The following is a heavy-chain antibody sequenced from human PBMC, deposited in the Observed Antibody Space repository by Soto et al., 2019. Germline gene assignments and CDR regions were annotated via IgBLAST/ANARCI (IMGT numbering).Heavy chain of an antibody. CDR2: FDPEDGET. J-gene: IGHJ4*02. V-gene: IGHV1-24*01. D-gene: IGHD5-18*01. Sequence: ASVKVSCKVSGYTLTELSMHWVRQAPGKGLEWMGGFDPEDGETIYAQKFQGRVTMTEDTSTDTAYMELSSLRSEDTAVYYCAPVRSLKAMVHFDYWGQGTLVTVSS. CDR1: GYTLTELS. CDR3: APVRSLKAMVHFDY.